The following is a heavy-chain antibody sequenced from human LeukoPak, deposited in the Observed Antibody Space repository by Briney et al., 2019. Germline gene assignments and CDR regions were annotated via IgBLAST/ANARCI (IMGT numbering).Heavy chain of an antibody. J-gene: IGHJ6*02. D-gene: IGHD2-15*01. CDR2: INHRGST. CDR1: GGSFSGCY. V-gene: IGHV4-34*01. Sequence: KPSETLSLTCAVYGGSFSGCYWSWIRQPPGKGLEWIGEINHRGSTNYNPSLKSRVTISVDTSKNQFSLKLSSVTAADTAVYYCARNRRLGGKNCSGGSCRTYYYYGMDVWGQGTTVTVSS. CDR3: ARNRRLGGKNCSGGSCRTYYYYGMDV.